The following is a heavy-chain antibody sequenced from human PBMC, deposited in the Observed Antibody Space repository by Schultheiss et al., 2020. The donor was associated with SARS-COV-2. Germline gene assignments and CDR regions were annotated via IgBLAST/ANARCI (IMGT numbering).Heavy chain of an antibody. D-gene: IGHD1-26*01. CDR1: GASISSYY. CDR3: ASWGVGATTVYAFDI. J-gene: IGHJ3*02. Sequence: SETLSLTCTVSGASISSYYWTWIRQPPGKGLEWIGYIYYSGSTNYNPSLKSRVTISVDTSKNQFSLKLSSVTAADTAVYYCASWGVGATTVYAFDIWGQGTMVTVSS. V-gene: IGHV4-59*12. CDR2: IYYSGST.